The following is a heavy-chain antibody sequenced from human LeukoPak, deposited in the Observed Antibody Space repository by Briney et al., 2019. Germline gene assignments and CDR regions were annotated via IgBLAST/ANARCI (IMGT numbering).Heavy chain of an antibody. Sequence: SETLSLTCTVSGGSISSYYWSWIRQPPGKGLEWIGYIYYSGSTNYNPSLKSRVTISVDTSKNQFSLKLSSVTAADTAVYYCARRREYGDYWYSDLWGRGTLVTVSS. CDR3: ARRREYGDYWYSDL. D-gene: IGHD4-17*01. CDR2: IYYSGST. J-gene: IGHJ2*01. CDR1: GGSISSYY. V-gene: IGHV4-59*08.